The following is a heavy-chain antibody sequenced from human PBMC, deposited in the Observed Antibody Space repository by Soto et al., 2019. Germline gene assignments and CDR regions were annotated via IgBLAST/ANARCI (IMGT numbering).Heavy chain of an antibody. CDR1: GGSVSSTNYY. J-gene: IGHJ6*03. CDR2: IYYSGNT. V-gene: IGHV4-39*01. CDR3: ATSMRAFTWNPMDV. Sequence: QLQLQESGPGLVKPSETLSLTCTVSGGSVSSTNYYWGWVRQSPGKGLEWIGCIYYSGNTYQNPSLRSRVTISVDTSKNQFSLKLSSVTAADTAVYYCATSMRAFTWNPMDVGGKGTTVTVSS. D-gene: IGHD1-1*01.